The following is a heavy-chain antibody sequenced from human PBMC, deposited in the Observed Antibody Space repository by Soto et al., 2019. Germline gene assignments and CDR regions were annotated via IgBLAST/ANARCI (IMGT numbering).Heavy chain of an antibody. CDR1: GYTFTSYG. CDR3: ARDSDIGSGWYGVYFDY. J-gene: IGHJ4*02. Sequence: QVQLAQSGAEVKKPGASVKVSCRASGYTFTSYGISWVRQAPGQGLEWMGWISAYNGNTNYAQKLQGRVTMTTDTATSTAYMELRSLRSDDTAVYYCARDSDIGSGWYGVYFDYWGQGTLVTVSS. V-gene: IGHV1-18*04. CDR2: ISAYNGNT. D-gene: IGHD6-19*01.